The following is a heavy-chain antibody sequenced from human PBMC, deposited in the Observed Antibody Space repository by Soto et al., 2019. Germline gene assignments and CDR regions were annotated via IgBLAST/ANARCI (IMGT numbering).Heavy chain of an antibody. J-gene: IGHJ5*02. CDR3: ARDLYLAQSPTST. Sequence: ASVKVSCKASGYTFTSYAMHWVRQAPGQRLEWMGWINAGNGNTKYSQKFQGRVTITRDTSASTAYMELSSLRSEDTAVYYWARDLYLAQSPTSTWGQGTLVTVAS. V-gene: IGHV1-3*01. CDR1: GYTFTSYA. D-gene: IGHD5-12*01. CDR2: INAGNGNT.